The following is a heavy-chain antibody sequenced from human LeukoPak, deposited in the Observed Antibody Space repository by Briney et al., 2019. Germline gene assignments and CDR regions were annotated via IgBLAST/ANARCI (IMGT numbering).Heavy chain of an antibody. V-gene: IGHV4-34*01. CDR1: GGSFSGYY. D-gene: IGHD3-10*01. J-gene: IGHJ4*02. Sequence: SETLSLTCAVYGGSFSGYYWSWIRQPPGKGLEWTGEINHSGSTNYNPSLKSRVTISVDTSKNQFSLKLSSVTAADTAVYYCARGVWGYGSGSYQPPYFDYWGQGTLVTVSS. CDR2: INHSGST. CDR3: ARGVWGYGSGSYQPPYFDY.